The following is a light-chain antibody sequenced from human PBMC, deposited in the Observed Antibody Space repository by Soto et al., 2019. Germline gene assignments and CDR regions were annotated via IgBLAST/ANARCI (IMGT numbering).Light chain of an antibody. J-gene: IGKJ1*01. CDR3: HQYHSCT. CDR1: QSFNSIY. V-gene: IGKV3-20*01. CDR2: GAS. Sequence: EIVVTQSRGTLSLSPGERATLSCRASQSFNSIYLAWYQQKPGQAPRLLIYGASSRATGIPDRFSGSGSGTDFTLTISRLEPEDFAVYSCHQYHSCTFAQGTKVDI.